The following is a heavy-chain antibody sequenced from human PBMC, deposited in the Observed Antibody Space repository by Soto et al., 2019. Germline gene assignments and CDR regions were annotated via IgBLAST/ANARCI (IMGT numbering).Heavy chain of an antibody. CDR3: ARETGGRDGYNSLDY. CDR2: IYKDGSSP. V-gene: IGHV3-74*03. D-gene: IGHD5-12*01. Sequence: EVQLVESGGGLGQPGGSLRLSCEASGFSFNTYWMHWVRQAPGKGLFWVARIYKDGSSPTYADSVKGLFTVSRDNAKNNLYLQMKSLSAEDKAVYYCARETGGRDGYNSLDYWGQGTPVTVSS. CDR1: GFSFNTYW. J-gene: IGHJ4*02.